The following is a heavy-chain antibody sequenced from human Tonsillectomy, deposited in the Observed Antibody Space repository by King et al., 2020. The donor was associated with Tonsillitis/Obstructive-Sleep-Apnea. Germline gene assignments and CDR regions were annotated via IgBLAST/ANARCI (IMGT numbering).Heavy chain of an antibody. V-gene: IGHV3-74*01. CDR3: AKGGTYYSVPLDL. D-gene: IGHD1-26*01. Sequence: VQLVESGGDLVQPGGSLRLSCEGSGFIFSNFWVHWVRQAPGKGPVWVSGIKGDGTETNYADSVKGRLTIPRDNAENTLSLQMNSLRAEDTAVYYCAKGGTYYSVPLDLWGQGTLVTVSS. J-gene: IGHJ5*02. CDR1: GFIFSNFW. CDR2: IKGDGTET.